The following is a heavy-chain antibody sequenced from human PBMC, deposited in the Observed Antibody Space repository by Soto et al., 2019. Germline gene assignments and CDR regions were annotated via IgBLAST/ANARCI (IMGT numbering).Heavy chain of an antibody. V-gene: IGHV3-11*01. Sequence: QVQMVESGGGLVKPGGSLRLSCAASGFTFSDYYMSGILQAPGKGLEWVSYISSSGSTIYYADSVKGRFTISRDNAKNSLYLQMNGLRAEDTAVYCCARDTRRGWPWSGYIHWFYPWGQGTLVTVSS. D-gene: IGHD3-3*01. CDR1: GFTFSDYY. CDR3: ARDTRRGWPWSGYIHWFYP. J-gene: IGHJ5*02. CDR2: ISSSGSTI.